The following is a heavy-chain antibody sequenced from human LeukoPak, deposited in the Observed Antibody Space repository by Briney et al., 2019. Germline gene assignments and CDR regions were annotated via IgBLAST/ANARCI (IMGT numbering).Heavy chain of an antibody. D-gene: IGHD5-24*01. CDR1: GFTFVDYG. Sequence: GGSLRLSCAASGFTFVDYGMSWVRQAPGKGLEWVSGINWNGGSTGYADSVKGRFTISRDNAKNSLYLQMSSLRAEDTALYYCARTLYPERWLQFDAFDIWGQGTMVTVSS. V-gene: IGHV3-20*04. CDR3: ARTLYPERWLQFDAFDI. J-gene: IGHJ3*02. CDR2: INWNGGST.